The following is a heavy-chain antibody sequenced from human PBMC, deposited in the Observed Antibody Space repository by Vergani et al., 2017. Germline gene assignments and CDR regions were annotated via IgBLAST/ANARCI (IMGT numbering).Heavy chain of an antibody. CDR1: GFSFSNAW. Sequence: EVQLVESGGGLVKPGGSLRLSCVASGFSFSNAWMTWVRQGPGKGLEWVGRIKSQIDGGTTDYAAPVKGRFTISRDASTNMLYLHMHSLKTEDTAVYYCTTLSPNWAHWWGQGTLVNVSS. J-gene: IGHJ4*02. CDR2: IKSQIDGGTT. CDR3: TTLSPNWAHW. V-gene: IGHV3-15*01. D-gene: IGHD7-27*01.